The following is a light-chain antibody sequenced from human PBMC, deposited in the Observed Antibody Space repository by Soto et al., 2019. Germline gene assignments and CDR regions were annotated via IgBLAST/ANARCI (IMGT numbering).Light chain of an antibody. CDR3: QQYGSSPRT. J-gene: IGKJ1*01. Sequence: DIMLTQSPATLSLYPGERATLSCRASQRIATSYLGWYQQKPGQAPRLLIYGTSKRAADIPDRFSGSGSGTDFTLTISRLEAEDSAVYYCQQYGSSPRTFGQGTKVDIK. CDR2: GTS. V-gene: IGKV3-20*01. CDR1: QRIATSY.